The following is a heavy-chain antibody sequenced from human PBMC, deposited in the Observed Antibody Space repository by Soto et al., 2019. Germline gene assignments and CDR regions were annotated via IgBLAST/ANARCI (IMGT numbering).Heavy chain of an antibody. V-gene: IGHV4-59*01. Sequence: PSETLSLTCTVSGGSITSYYCSWIRQPPGKGLEWIGYIYYSGSTSYNPSLKSRVTISIDTSKNQFSLRLSSVTAADTAVYYCARDCSGGTCYSDSAYDIWGQGTMVT. CDR1: GGSITSYY. J-gene: IGHJ3*02. D-gene: IGHD2-15*01. CDR3: ARDCSGGTCYSDSAYDI. CDR2: IYYSGST.